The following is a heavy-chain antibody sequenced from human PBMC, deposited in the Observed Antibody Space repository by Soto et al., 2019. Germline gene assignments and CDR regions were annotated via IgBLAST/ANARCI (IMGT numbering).Heavy chain of an antibody. V-gene: IGHV1-69*13. CDR1: GGTFSSYA. CDR2: IIPIFGTA. D-gene: IGHD6-13*01. Sequence: GASVKVSCKASGGTFSSYAISWVRQAPGQGLEWMGGIIPIFGTANYAQKFQGRVTITADESTSTAYMELSSLRSEDTAMYYCARALAAAGPLSVGYWGQGTLVTVSS. J-gene: IGHJ4*02. CDR3: ARALAAAGPLSVGY.